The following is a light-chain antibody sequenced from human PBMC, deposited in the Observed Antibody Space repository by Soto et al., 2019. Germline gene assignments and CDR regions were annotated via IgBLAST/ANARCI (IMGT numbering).Light chain of an antibody. V-gene: IGKV4-1*01. Sequence: DVVMTQSPDSLALSLGERATINCKSSQSLLSSSDNRNYLAWFQQKVGQPPKLLIRWASTRESGVPDRFSASGSATDFTLTFNSLQAEDVAVYYCQTYSRVPLTFGGGTKVELK. CDR1: QSLLSSSDNRNY. J-gene: IGKJ4*01. CDR2: WAS. CDR3: QTYSRVPLT.